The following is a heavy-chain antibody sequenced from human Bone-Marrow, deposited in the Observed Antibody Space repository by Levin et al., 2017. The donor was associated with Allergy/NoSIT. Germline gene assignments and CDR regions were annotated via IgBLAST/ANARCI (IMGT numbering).Heavy chain of an antibody. CDR3: VKDSRRSSGWYYFDY. CDR1: GFTFSYYG. D-gene: IGHD6-19*01. Sequence: ESLKISCAASGFTFSYYGMGWVRQAPGKGLEWVSAVTDSGGGTYYAESVKGRFTISRDNSKNTLYLQMNSLRAEDTAIYYCVKDSRRSSGWYYFDYWGQGTLVTVSS. J-gene: IGHJ4*02. V-gene: IGHV3-23*01. CDR2: VTDSGGGT.